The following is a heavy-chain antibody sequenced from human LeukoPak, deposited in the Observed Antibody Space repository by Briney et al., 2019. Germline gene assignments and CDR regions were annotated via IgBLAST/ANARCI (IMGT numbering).Heavy chain of an antibody. V-gene: IGHV4-30-4*01. Sequence: SETLSLTCPVSGGSISSGDYYWSWIRQPPGKGLEWIGYIYYSGSIYYNPSLKSRVTISVDTSKNQFSLKLSSVTAADTAVYYCASAPWDSSGYLDYWGQGTLVTVSS. CDR3: ASAPWDSSGYLDY. CDR1: GGSISSGDYY. J-gene: IGHJ4*02. D-gene: IGHD3-22*01. CDR2: IYYSGSI.